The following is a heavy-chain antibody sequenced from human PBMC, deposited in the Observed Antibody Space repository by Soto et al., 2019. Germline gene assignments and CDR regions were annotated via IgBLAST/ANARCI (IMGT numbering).Heavy chain of an antibody. J-gene: IGHJ4*02. D-gene: IGHD2-2*01. CDR3: ARKGYCSSTSCRYFDY. CDR1: GLTFSSYS. Sequence: GGSLRLSCAASGLTFSSYSMNWVRQAPGKGLEWVSSISSSSSYKYYADSVKGRFTISRDNAKNSLYLQMNSLRAEDTAVYYCARKGYCSSTSCRYFDYWGQGTLVTVSS. V-gene: IGHV3-21*01. CDR2: ISSSSSYK.